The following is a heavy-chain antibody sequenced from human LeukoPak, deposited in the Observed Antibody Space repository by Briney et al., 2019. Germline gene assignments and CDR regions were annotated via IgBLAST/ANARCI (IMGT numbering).Heavy chain of an antibody. J-gene: IGHJ4*02. V-gene: IGHV1-2*04. CDR3: ARGPSSTYYDFRSGSYYFDY. CDR2: INPNSGGT. D-gene: IGHD3-3*01. CDR1: GYTFTGYY. Sequence: GASVKVSCKASGYTFTGYYMHWVRQAPGQGLEWMGWINPNSGGTNYAHKFQGWVTMTRDTSISTAYMELSRLRSDDTAVYYCARGPSSTYYDFRSGSYYFDYWGQGTLVTVSS.